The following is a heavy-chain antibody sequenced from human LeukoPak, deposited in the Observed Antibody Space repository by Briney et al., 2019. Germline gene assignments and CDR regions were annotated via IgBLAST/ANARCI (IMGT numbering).Heavy chain of an antibody. CDR2: INPNSGGT. D-gene: IGHD3-3*01. J-gene: IGHJ4*02. CDR1: GYTFTGYY. V-gene: IGHV1-2*06. CDR3: ARAARVTIFGVVRYYFDY. Sequence: ASVKVSCKASGYTFTGYYMHWVRQAPGQGLEWMGRINPNSGGTNYAQKFQGRVTMTRDTSIGTAYMELSRLRSDDTAVYYCARAARVTIFGVVRYYFDYWGQGTLVTVSS.